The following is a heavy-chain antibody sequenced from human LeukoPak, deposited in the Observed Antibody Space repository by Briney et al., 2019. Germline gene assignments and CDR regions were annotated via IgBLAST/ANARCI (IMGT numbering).Heavy chain of an antibody. CDR2: VSSSCDKT. D-gene: IGHD4-17*01. CDR3: ANYGRQFAS. V-gene: IGHV3-23*01. J-gene: IGHJ4*02. CDR1: GFTFNNYA. Sequence: PGGSLSLSCAASGFTFNNYAMSWVRQAPGKGLDWVSLVSSSCDKTYYPESVKGRFTISRDNSKNTLYLQMNSLRAEYTAVYYCANYGRQFASWGQGTMVTVSP.